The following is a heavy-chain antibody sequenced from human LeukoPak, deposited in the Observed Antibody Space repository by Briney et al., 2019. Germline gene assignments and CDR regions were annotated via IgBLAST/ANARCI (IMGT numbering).Heavy chain of an antibody. J-gene: IGHJ4*02. V-gene: IGHV4-39*01. CDR2: IYYSGST. D-gene: IGHD3-10*01. Sequence: PPETLSLTCTVSGGSISSSSYYWGWIRQPPGKGLEWIGSIYYSGSTYYNPSLKSRVTIPVDTSKNQFSLKLSSVTAADTAVYYCARGGDPYYFDYWGQGTLVTVSS. CDR1: GGSISSSSYY. CDR3: ARGGDPYYFDY.